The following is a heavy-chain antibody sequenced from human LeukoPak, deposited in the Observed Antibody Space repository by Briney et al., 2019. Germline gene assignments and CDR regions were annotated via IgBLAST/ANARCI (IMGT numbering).Heavy chain of an antibody. D-gene: IGHD5-24*01. CDR2: IYSDAST. V-gene: IGHV3-53*01. J-gene: IGHJ3*02. CDR3: ARRAYNWGAFDI. CDR1: GFTVTSNY. Sequence: PGGSLRLSCAASGFTVTSNYMSWVRQAPGKGLEWVSVIYSDASTYYADSVKGRFTISRDISKNTLYLQMNSLRAEDTAVYYCARRAYNWGAFDIWGQGTMVTVSS.